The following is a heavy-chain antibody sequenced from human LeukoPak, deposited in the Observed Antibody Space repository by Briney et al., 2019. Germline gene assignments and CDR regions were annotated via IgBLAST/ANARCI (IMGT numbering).Heavy chain of an antibody. CDR2: ISGIGGST. J-gene: IGHJ4*02. CDR3: AKDTDYDSSGYYYGWPDY. CDR1: GFTFSSYA. V-gene: IGHV3-23*01. Sequence: PGGSLRLSCAASGFTFSSYAMSWVRQAPGKGLEWVSAISGIGGSTYYADSVKGRFTISRDNSKNTLYLQMNSLRAEDKAVYYCAKDTDYDSSGYYYGWPDYWGQGTLVTVS. D-gene: IGHD3-22*01.